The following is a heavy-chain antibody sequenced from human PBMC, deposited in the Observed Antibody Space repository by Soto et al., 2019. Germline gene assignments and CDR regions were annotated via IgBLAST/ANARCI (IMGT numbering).Heavy chain of an antibody. D-gene: IGHD3-10*01. J-gene: IGHJ4*02. V-gene: IGHV1-69*02. CDR2: IIPMLRMA. Sequence: QVQLVQSGAEVKKPGSSVKVSCAASGGTFSSYTISWVRQVPGQGLEWMGRIIPMLRMANFAQNFQGRVTXTXDXPTSTAYMELSSLRSEDTAVYYCATNYGSGSTHFDYWGQGTLVTVSS. CDR3: ATNYGSGSTHFDY. CDR1: GGTFSSYT.